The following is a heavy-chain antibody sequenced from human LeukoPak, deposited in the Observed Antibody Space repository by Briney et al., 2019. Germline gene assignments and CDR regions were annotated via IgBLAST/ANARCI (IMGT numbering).Heavy chain of an antibody. J-gene: IGHJ4*02. CDR3: ARMVRETDY. Sequence: PGRSLRLSCAASGFRFDDYAMHWVRQAPGKGPEWVSGITWNSGSVGYADSVQGRFTISRDNAKNSLYLQMNSLRAEDTAVYYCARMVRETDYWGQGTLVIVSS. CDR1: GFRFDDYA. V-gene: IGHV3-9*01. D-gene: IGHD3-10*01. CDR2: ITWNSGSV.